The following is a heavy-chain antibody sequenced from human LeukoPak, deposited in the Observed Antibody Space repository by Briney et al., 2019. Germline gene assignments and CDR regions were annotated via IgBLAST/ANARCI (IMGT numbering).Heavy chain of an antibody. CDR3: ARDQIRSSWYHARSHFDY. D-gene: IGHD6-13*01. CDR2: IWYDGSNK. Sequence: GGTLRLSCAASGFTFSSYGMQWVRQAPGKGLEWVGVIWYDGSNKYYADSVKGRFTISRDNSKNTLYLQMNSLRAEDTAVYYCARDQIRSSWYHARSHFDYWGQGTLVTVSS. CDR1: GFTFSSYG. V-gene: IGHV3-33*08. J-gene: IGHJ4*02.